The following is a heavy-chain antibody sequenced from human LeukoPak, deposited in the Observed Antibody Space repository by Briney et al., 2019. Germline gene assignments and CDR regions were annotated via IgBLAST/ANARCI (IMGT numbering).Heavy chain of an antibody. J-gene: IGHJ4*02. CDR2: ISYDGSYK. D-gene: IGHD3-3*01. Sequence: PGGSLRLSCAASGFTFSSYGIHWVRQAPGKGLEWVAVISYDGSYKFYADSVKDRFTISRDSSKNTLYLQMNSLRAEDTAVYYCARYHYDFWSGYFDYWGQGTLVTVSS. CDR1: GFTFSSYG. CDR3: ARYHYDFWSGYFDY. V-gene: IGHV3-30*03.